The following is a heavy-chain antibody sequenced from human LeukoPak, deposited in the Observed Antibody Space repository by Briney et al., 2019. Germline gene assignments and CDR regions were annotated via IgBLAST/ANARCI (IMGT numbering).Heavy chain of an antibody. J-gene: IGHJ4*02. CDR2: ISGSGGST. V-gene: IGHV3-23*01. CDR3: AKADNPLKKRDTPN. CDR1: GFTFSSHG. Sequence: GGTLRLSCAASGFTFSSHGMNWVRQAPGKGLEWVSAISGSGGSTYYADSVKGRFTISRDNSKNTLYLQMNSLRAEDTAVYYCAKADNPLKKRDTPNWGQGTLVTVSS. D-gene: IGHD5-18*01.